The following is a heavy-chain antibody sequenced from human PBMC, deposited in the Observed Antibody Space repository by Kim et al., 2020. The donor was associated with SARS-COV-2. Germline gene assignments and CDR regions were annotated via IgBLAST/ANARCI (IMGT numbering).Heavy chain of an antibody. D-gene: IGHD5-18*01. J-gene: IGHJ2*01. Sequence: GGSLRLSCAASGFTFDDYAMHWVRQAPGKGLEWVSGISWNSGSIGYADSVKGRFTISRDNAKNSLYLQMNSLRAEDTALYYCAKAGRRDGYSNWYFDLWGRGTLVTVSS. CDR2: ISWNSGSI. CDR1: GFTFDDYA. CDR3: AKAGRRDGYSNWYFDL. V-gene: IGHV3-9*01.